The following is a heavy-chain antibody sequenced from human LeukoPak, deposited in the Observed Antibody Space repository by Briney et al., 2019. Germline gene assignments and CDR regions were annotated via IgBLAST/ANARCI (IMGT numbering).Heavy chain of an antibody. V-gene: IGHV3-23*01. D-gene: IGHD6-19*01. Sequence: GGSLRLSCAASRFTFSSYALSWVRQAPGKGLEWVSVISGSGETTYYADSVKGRFTISRDNAKNTLYLQMNSLRADDTAVYYCARALAVAGTGGFDPWGQGTLVTVSS. CDR2: ISGSGETT. CDR3: ARALAVAGTGGFDP. CDR1: RFTFSSYA. J-gene: IGHJ5*02.